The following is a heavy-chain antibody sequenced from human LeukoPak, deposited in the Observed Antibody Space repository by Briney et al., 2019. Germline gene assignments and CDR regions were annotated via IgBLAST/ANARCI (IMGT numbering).Heavy chain of an antibody. V-gene: IGHV1-3*04. CDR1: GYSFTTFP. D-gene: IGHD6-25*01. Sequence: GASVKVSCKASGYSFTTFPIHWVRQAPGQAPEWVGWIHTGNGDTKYSQAFQDRVTTARDTPATTAFMELSSLRSEDTAVYYCARDAAGHLDHWGQGTLVTVSS. CDR3: ARDAAGHLDH. J-gene: IGHJ4*02. CDR2: IHTGNGDT.